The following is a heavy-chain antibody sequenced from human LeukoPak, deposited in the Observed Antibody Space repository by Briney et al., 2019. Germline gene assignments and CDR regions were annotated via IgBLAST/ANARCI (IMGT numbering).Heavy chain of an antibody. CDR1: GFSFSPTW. CDR3: ARDWYHAIDY. D-gene: IGHD2-2*01. J-gene: IGHJ4*02. V-gene: IGHV3-74*03. CDR2: ITSDGTSI. Sequence: GGSLSLSCAASGFSFSPTWMHWVRQPPGQGLVWVARITSDGTSISYAESVKGRCTISRDNAKNTLYLQMNSLRVDDTAIYYCARDWYHAIDYWGQGTLVTVSS.